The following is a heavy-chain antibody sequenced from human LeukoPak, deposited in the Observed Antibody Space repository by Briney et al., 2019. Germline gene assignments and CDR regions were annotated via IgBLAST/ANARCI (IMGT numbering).Heavy chain of an antibody. CDR3: AGDTHSSSWYDY. J-gene: IGHJ4*02. D-gene: IGHD6-13*01. CDR2: IYSDGNT. V-gene: IGHV3-53*01. CDR1: GFTVSSIY. Sequence: GGSLRLSCAVSGFTVSSIYMSWVRQAPGKGLEWVSFIYSDGNTYYADSVKGRFTLSRDSSRNTLYLQMNSLGVDDTAVYYCAGDTHSSSWYDYWGQGTLVTVSS.